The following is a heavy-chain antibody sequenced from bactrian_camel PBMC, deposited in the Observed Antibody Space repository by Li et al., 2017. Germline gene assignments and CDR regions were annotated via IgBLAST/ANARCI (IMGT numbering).Heavy chain of an antibody. V-gene: IGHV3S53*01. CDR3: ASGTSDPYSDLLHSRRYKY. D-gene: IGHD3*01. CDR2: LDYDGYS. Sequence: VQLVESGGGSVQALGSLRLSCVYSGYIDRTYCMGWFRQAPGKEREGVAALDYDGYSRYADSVQGRFKISQDNAKNSLYLQMNLLNPEDTAMYYCASGTSDPYSDLLHSRRYKYWGQGTQVTVS. CDR1: GYIDRTYC. J-gene: IGHJ4*01.